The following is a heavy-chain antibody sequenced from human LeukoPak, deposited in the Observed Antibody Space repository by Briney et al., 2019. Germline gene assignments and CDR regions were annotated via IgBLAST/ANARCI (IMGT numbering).Heavy chain of an antibody. D-gene: IGHD3-10*01. Sequence: GGSLRLSCAASGFTFSNAWMSWVRQAPGKGLEWVGRIKSKTDGGTTDYAAPVKGRFTISRDDSKNTLYLQMNSLKTEDTAVYYCTTTYYGSGSYAYWGQGTLVTPSS. CDR3: TTTYYGSGSYAY. V-gene: IGHV3-15*01. J-gene: IGHJ4*02. CDR1: GFTFSNAW. CDR2: IKSKTDGGTT.